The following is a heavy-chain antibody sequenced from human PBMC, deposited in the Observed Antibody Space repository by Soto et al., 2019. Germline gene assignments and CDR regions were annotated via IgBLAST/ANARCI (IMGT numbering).Heavy chain of an antibody. CDR3: TRPWGDGSGSDYRANYYYYYYMDV. CDR1: GFTFSGSA. J-gene: IGHJ6*03. CDR2: IRSKANSYAT. V-gene: IGHV3-73*01. D-gene: IGHD3-10*01. Sequence: EVQLVESGGGLVQPGGSLKLSCAASGFTFSGSAMHWVRQASGKGLEWVGRIRSKANSYATAYAASVKGRFTISKDDSKNTAYLQMNSLKTENTAVYYWTRPWGDGSGSDYRANYYYYYYMDVWGKGTTVTVSS.